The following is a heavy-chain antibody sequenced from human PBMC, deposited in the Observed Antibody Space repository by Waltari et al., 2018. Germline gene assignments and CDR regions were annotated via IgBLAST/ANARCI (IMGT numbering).Heavy chain of an antibody. CDR3: AKAAVVTAESISYFDY. Sequence: EVQLVESGGGLVQPGRSLSLSCAASGFTFDDYAMHWVRQAPGKGLEWVSGISWNSGSIGYADSVKGRFTISRDNAKNSLYLQMNSLRAEDTALYYCAKAAVVTAESISYFDYWGQGTLVTVSS. CDR1: GFTFDDYA. V-gene: IGHV3-9*01. D-gene: IGHD2-21*02. CDR2: ISWNSGSI. J-gene: IGHJ4*02.